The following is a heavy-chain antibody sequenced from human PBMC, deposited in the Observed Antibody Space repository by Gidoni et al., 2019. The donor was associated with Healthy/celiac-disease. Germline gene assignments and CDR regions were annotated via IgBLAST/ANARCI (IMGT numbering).Heavy chain of an antibody. CDR1: GFPFSSYA. D-gene: IGHD5-18*01. J-gene: IGHJ2*01. CDR2: ISGSGGSA. Sequence: EVQLLESGGGLVQPGGSLRLSCAASGFPFSSYAMSWVRQAPGKGLEWDSAISGSGGSAYYADYVKGRFTISRENSKNTLYLQMNSLRAEDTAVYYCATDTAMVTYQWLRPCFDLWGRGTLVTVSS. V-gene: IGHV3-23*01. CDR3: ATDTAMVTYQWLRPCFDL.